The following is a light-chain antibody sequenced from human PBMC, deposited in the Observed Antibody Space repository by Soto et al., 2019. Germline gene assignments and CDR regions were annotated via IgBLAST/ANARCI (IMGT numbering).Light chain of an antibody. V-gene: IGKV3-20*01. CDR2: CAS. CDR3: QQYGSSPRT. Sequence: EIVLTQSPGTLSLSPGERATLSCRASQSVSSSYLAWYQQKPGQAPRLLIYCASSRATGIPDRFSGSGSGTDFTLTISRLEPEDFAVYYCQQYGSSPRTVGQGTKLEIK. J-gene: IGKJ2*01. CDR1: QSVSSSY.